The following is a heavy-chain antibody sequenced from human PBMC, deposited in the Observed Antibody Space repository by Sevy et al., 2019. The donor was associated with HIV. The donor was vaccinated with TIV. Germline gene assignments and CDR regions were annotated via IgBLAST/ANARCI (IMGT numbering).Heavy chain of an antibody. CDR2: ISYDGSNK. CDR3: AGADAPDYYYFGMDV. Sequence: GGSLRLSCAASGFTFSSYAMHWVRQAPGKGLEWVAVISYDGSNKYYADSVKGRFTISRDNSKNTLYLQMDGLRAEDAGVYIGAGADAPDYYYFGMDVWGQGTTVTVSS. V-gene: IGHV3-30-3*01. J-gene: IGHJ6*02. CDR1: GFTFSSYA.